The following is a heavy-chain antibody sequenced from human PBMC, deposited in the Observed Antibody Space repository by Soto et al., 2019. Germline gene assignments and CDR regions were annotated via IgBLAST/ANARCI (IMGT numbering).Heavy chain of an antibody. J-gene: IGHJ6*03. CDR2: ISAYNGNT. Sequence: GASVKVSCKASGYAFTSHGISWVRQAPGQGLEWMGWISAYNGNTNYAQKFQGRVTMTRNTSISTAYMELSSLRSEDTAVYYCARIAARTYYYMDVWGKGTTVTVSS. CDR3: ARIAARTYYYMDV. V-gene: IGHV1-18*01. D-gene: IGHD6-6*01. CDR1: GYAFTSHG.